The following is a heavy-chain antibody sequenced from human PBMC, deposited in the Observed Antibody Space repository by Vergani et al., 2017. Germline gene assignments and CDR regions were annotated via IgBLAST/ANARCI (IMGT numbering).Heavy chain of an antibody. J-gene: IGHJ4*02. CDR3: AREDGDPGSDYFDY. V-gene: IGHV3-30-3*01. Sequence: QVQLVESGGGVVQPGRSLRLSCAASGFTFSSYAMHGVRQAPGKGLEWVAVISYDGSNKYYADSVKGRFTISRDNSKNTLYLQMNSLRAEDTAVYYCAREDGDPGSDYFDYWGQGTLVTVSS. CDR1: GFTFSSYA. D-gene: IGHD7-27*01. CDR2: ISYDGSNK.